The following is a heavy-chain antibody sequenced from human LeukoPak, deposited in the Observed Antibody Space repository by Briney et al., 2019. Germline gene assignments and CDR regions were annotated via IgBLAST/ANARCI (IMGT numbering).Heavy chain of an antibody. V-gene: IGHV4-59*01. CDR2: IYYSGST. J-gene: IGHJ4*02. CDR3: ARDTPRIAVAGRGGFDY. CDR1: GGSISSYY. Sequence: SETLSLTCTVSGGSISSYYWSWIRQPPGKGLEWIGYIYYSGSTNYNPSLKSRVTISVDTSKNQFSLKLSSVTAADTAAYYCARDTPRIAVAGRGGFDYWGQGTLVTVSS. D-gene: IGHD6-19*01.